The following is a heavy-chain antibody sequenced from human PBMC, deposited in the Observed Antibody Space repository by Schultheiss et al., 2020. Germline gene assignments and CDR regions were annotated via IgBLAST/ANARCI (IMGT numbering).Heavy chain of an antibody. CDR1: GFTFSSYG. J-gene: IGHJ4*02. D-gene: IGHD2-21*02. CDR3: ARGAEHIVVVTASVDY. Sequence: GGSLRLSCAASGFTFSSYGMHWVRQAPGKGLEWVAVIWYDGSNKYYADSVKGRFTISRDNSKNTLYLQMNSLRAEDTAVYYCARGAEHIVVVTASVDYWGQRTLVTISS. CDR2: IWYDGSNK. V-gene: IGHV3-33*01.